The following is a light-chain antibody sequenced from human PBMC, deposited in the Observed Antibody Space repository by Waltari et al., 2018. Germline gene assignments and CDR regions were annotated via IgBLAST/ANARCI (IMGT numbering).Light chain of an antibody. CDR3: QQYGSSIMYT. CDR2: GAS. J-gene: IGKJ2*01. V-gene: IGKV3-20*01. Sequence: VLTQSPGTLSLSPGDRATLSCRASQSITKRYFAWYQQKPGQAPRLLIYGASSRAAGIPDRFSGSGSGTEFTLTSSRLEAEDSAVYYCQQYGSSIMYTFGQGTKLEIK. CDR1: QSITKRY.